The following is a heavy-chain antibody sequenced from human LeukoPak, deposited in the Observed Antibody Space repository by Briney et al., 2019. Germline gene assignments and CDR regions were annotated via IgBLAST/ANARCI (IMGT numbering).Heavy chain of an antibody. V-gene: IGHV1-8*01. CDR2: MNPNSGNT. J-gene: IGHJ6*02. CDR1: GGTFSSYA. CDR3: ARVASDYHYYYGMDV. Sequence: GSSVTVSCTASGGTFSSYAINWVRQATGQGLEWMGWMNPNSGNTGYAQKFQGRVTMTRDTSISTAYMELSSLRSEDTAVYFCARVASDYHYYYGMDVWGQGTTVTVSS.